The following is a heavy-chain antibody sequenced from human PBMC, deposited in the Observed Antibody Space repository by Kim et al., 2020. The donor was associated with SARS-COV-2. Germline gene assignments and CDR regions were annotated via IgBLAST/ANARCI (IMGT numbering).Heavy chain of an antibody. CDR3: ARIALPMVRGVIPYFDY. J-gene: IGHJ4*02. D-gene: IGHD3-10*01. Sequence: SETLSLTCTVSGGSISSGGYYWSWIRQHPGKGLEWIGYIYYSGSTYYNPSLKSRVTISVDTSKNQFSLKLSSVTAADTAVYYCARIALPMVRGVIPYFDYWGQGTLVTVSS. CDR1: GGSISSGGYY. CDR2: IYYSGST. V-gene: IGHV4-31*03.